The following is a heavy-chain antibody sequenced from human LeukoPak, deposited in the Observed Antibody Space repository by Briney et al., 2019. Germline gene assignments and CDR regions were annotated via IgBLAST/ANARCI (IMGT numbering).Heavy chain of an antibody. CDR3: ARLGGPDYYFYYYMDV. J-gene: IGHJ6*03. CDR2: VNWNGDGT. D-gene: IGHD1-26*01. V-gene: IGHV3-20*04. Sequence: GGSLRLSCAASGFTFHDFAMSWVRQAPGKGLEWVSGVNWNGDGTGYADPVEGRFTISRDNAKNSLYLQMNSLRVDDTALYYCARLGGPDYYFYYYMDVWGKGTAVTVSS. CDR1: GFTFHDFA.